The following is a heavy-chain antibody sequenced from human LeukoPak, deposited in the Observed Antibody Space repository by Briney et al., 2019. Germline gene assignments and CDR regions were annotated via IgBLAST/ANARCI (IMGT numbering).Heavy chain of an antibody. CDR3: ARVTWKTVIAAPDY. D-gene: IGHD2-21*01. Sequence: ASVKVSCKTSGYTFTDYYIHWVRRAPGQGREWMGQLNPHTGGANYPQKFQGRVSMTRDTSINTAYIEVSRLTSDDTAVYYCARVTWKTVIAAPDYWGQGTLVTVSS. V-gene: IGHV1-2*06. CDR1: GYTFTDYY. J-gene: IGHJ4*02. CDR2: LNPHTGGA.